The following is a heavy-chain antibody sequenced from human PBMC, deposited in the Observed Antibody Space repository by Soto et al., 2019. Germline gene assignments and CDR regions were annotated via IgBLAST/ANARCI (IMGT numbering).Heavy chain of an antibody. CDR3: AKAAWPGVAKGARLHY. J-gene: IGHJ4*02. Sequence: QVQLVESGGGVVQPGRSLRLSCAASGFIFSNYGMHWVRQAPGKGLEWVAIIANDGSNKNYADSVKGRFTISRDNSKNTLDLQMNSLISEDTGIYYCAKAAWPGVAKGARLHYWGEGTVVPVSS. CDR2: IANDGSNK. CDR1: GFIFSNYG. D-gene: IGHD5-12*01. V-gene: IGHV3-30*18.